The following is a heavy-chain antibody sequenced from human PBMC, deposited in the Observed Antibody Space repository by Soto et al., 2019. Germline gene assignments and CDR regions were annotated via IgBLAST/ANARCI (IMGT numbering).Heavy chain of an antibody. V-gene: IGHV3-48*02. Sequence: GGSLRLSCAASGFTFSSYSMNWVRQAPGKGLEWVSYISSSSSTIYYADSVKGRFTISRDNAKNSLYLQMNSLRDEDTAVYYCARDFGMATISPAYYYGMDVWGQGTTVTVSS. CDR1: GFTFSSYS. CDR3: ARDFGMATISPAYYYGMDV. J-gene: IGHJ6*02. D-gene: IGHD5-12*01. CDR2: ISSSSSTI.